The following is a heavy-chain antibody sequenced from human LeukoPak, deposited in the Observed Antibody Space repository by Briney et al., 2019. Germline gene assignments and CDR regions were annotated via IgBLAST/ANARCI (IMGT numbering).Heavy chain of an antibody. CDR3: ARPNITSHYDSRGYDAFDV. CDR1: GYKFSNYW. V-gene: IGHV5-51*01. Sequence: GESLKISCKGSGYKFSNYWIAWVRQMPGKGLEWMGIIFPDDSDTRYSPSFQGQVTISADKSINMAYLQWSRLSASDTAMYYCARPNITSHYDSRGYDAFDVWGQGTMVTVSS. J-gene: IGHJ3*01. CDR2: IFPDDSDT. D-gene: IGHD3-22*01.